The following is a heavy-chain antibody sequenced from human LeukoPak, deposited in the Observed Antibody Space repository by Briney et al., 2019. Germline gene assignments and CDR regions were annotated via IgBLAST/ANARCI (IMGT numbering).Heavy chain of an antibody. Sequence: ASVKVSCKASGYTFTGYYMHWVRQAPGQGLEWMGRINPNSGGTNYAQKFQGRVTMTRDTSISTAYMELSRLRSDDTAVYYCAGDPRIGESQSLVYFDYWGQGTLVTVSS. V-gene: IGHV1-2*06. J-gene: IGHJ4*02. D-gene: IGHD3-10*01. CDR2: INPNSGGT. CDR1: GYTFTGYY. CDR3: AGDPRIGESQSLVYFDY.